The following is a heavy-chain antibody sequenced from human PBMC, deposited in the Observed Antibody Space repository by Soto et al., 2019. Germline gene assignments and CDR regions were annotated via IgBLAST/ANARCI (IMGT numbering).Heavy chain of an antibody. CDR1: GYTFSSYY. D-gene: IGHD2-2*01. CDR2: ISAYNGNT. CDR3: ARHVPAAGYYYGMDV. Sequence: ASVKVSCKASGYTFSSYYIHWVRQAPGQGLEWMGWISAYNGNTKYAQKLQGRVTMTTDTSTSTAYMELRSLRSDDTAVYYCARHVPAAGYYYGMDVWGQGTTVTVSS. J-gene: IGHJ6*02. V-gene: IGHV1-18*04.